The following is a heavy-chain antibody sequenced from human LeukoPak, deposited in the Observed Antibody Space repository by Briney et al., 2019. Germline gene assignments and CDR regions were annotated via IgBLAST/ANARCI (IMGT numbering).Heavy chain of an antibody. CDR2: ISVSNGKT. Sequence: ASVKVSCKASDYTFINYGINWVRQAPGQGLEWMGWISVSNGKTRYAQKFQGRVTMTADTSAYTAYMDLKNLGSDDTAVYYCSRGGRSSGIWIRHTDSWGQGTLVTVSS. D-gene: IGHD3-16*01. J-gene: IGHJ4*02. CDR3: SRGGRSSGIWIRHTDS. V-gene: IGHV1-18*01. CDR1: DYTFINYG.